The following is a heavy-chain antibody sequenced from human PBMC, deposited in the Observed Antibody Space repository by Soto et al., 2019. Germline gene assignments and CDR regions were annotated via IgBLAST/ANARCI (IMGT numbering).Heavy chain of an antibody. D-gene: IGHD3-3*01. CDR1: GYTLTELS. V-gene: IGHV1-24*01. CDR3: ARGPGFLEWLFNDAFDI. CDR2: FDPEDGET. Sequence: ASVKVSFKVSGYTLTELSMHWVRQAPGKGLEWMGGFDPEDGETIYAQKFQGRVTMTEDTSTDTAYMELSSLRSEDTAVYYCARGPGFLEWLFNDAFDIWGQGTMVTVSS. J-gene: IGHJ3*02.